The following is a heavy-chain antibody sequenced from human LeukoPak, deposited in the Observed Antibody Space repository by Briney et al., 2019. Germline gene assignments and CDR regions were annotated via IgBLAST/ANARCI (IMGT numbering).Heavy chain of an antibody. J-gene: IGHJ4*02. CDR2: IIPIFGIA. CDR1: GGTFSSYA. D-gene: IGHD4-17*01. V-gene: IGHV1-69*04. Sequence: SVKVSCKASGGTFSSYAISWVRQAPGQGLEWMGRIIPIFGIANYAQKFQGRVTITADKSTSTAYMELSSLRSEDTAVYYCARMLSDGDYDDYWGQGTLVTVSS. CDR3: ARMLSDGDYDDY.